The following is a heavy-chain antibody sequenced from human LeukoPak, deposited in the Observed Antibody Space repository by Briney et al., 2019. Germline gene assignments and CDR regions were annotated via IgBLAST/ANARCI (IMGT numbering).Heavy chain of an antibody. Sequence: ASVKVSCKASGYTFTSYGISWVRQAPGQGLEWMGWISAYNGNTNYAQKLQGRVTMTTDTSTSTAYMELRSLRSDDTAVYYCARSREYYNVLRYFDWLLDWGQGTLVTVSS. J-gene: IGHJ4*02. CDR1: GYTFTSYG. CDR3: ARSREYYNVLRYFDWLLD. V-gene: IGHV1-18*01. CDR2: ISAYNGNT. D-gene: IGHD3-9*01.